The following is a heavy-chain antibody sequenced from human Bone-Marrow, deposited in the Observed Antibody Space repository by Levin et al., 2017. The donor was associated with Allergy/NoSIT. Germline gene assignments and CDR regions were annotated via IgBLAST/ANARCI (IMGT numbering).Heavy chain of an antibody. D-gene: IGHD1-1*01. CDR3: ARDHSRDDTTWWFDP. V-gene: IGHV1-2*02. CDR2: INPNTGVT. J-gene: IGHJ5*02. CDR1: GYTFTAHY. Sequence: GGSLRLSCKTSGYTFTAHYMHWVRQAPGQGLEWVALINPNTGVTTYSQKFQGRVAVTRDTSISTIYMELSSLISDDTAVYYCARDHSRDDTTWWFDPWGQGTQVIVS.